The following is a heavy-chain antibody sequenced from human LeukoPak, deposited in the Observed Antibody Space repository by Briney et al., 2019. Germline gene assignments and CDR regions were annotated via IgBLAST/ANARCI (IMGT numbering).Heavy chain of an antibody. J-gene: IGHJ4*02. Sequence: GGSLRLSCAASGFTFSNAWMSWVRQAPGKGLEWVSRIKSKTDGGTTDYAAPVKGRFTISRDDSKNTLYLQMNSLRAEDTAVYYCAKARNPTRLRFLETDYWGQGTLVTVSS. V-gene: IGHV3-15*01. CDR3: AKARNPTRLRFLETDY. CDR1: GFTFSNAW. CDR2: IKSKTDGGTT. D-gene: IGHD3-3*01.